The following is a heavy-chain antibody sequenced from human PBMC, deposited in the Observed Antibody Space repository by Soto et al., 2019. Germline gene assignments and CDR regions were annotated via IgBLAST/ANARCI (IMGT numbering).Heavy chain of an antibody. J-gene: IGHJ2*01. V-gene: IGHV3-49*03. CDR1: GFTFGDYA. CDR3: TRATYYWYLDL. Sequence: PGGSLRLSCTASGFTFGDYAMSWFRQAPGKGLEWVGFIRSKAYGGTTEYAASVKGRFTISRDDSKSIAYPQMNSLKTEDTAVYYCTRATYYWYLDLWGRGTLVTVSS. CDR2: IRSKAYGGTT. D-gene: IGHD1-26*01.